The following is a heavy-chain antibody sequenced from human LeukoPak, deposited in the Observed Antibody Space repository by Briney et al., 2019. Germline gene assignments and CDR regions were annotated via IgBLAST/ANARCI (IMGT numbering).Heavy chain of an antibody. CDR1: GASISSGAYY. D-gene: IGHD6-19*01. CDR2: IYHSGST. J-gene: IGHJ4*02. CDR3: ASKWLGLNY. Sequence: SETLSLTCTVSGASISSGAYYWSWVRQHPGRGLEWVGEIYHSGSTNYIPSLKSRVTISVDKSKNQFSLRLSSVTAADTAVYYCASKWLGLNYWGQGTLVTVSS. V-gene: IGHV4-31*03.